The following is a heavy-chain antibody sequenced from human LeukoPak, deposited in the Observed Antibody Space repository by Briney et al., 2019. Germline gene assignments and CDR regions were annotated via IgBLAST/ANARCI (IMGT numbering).Heavy chain of an antibody. CDR3: ARQVGCSSTSCYPQWEY. Sequence: GASVKVSCKASGGTFSSYAISWVRQAPGQGLEWMGWISAYNGNTNYAQKLQGRVTMTTDTSTSTAYMELRSLRSDDTAVYYCARQVGCSSTSCYPQWEYWGQGTLVTVSS. V-gene: IGHV1-18*01. CDR1: GGTFSSYA. CDR2: ISAYNGNT. D-gene: IGHD2-2*01. J-gene: IGHJ4*02.